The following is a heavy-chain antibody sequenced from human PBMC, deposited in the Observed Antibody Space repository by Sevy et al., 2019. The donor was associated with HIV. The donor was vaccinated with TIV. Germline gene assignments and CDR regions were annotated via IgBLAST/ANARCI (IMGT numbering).Heavy chain of an antibody. V-gene: IGHV3-7*01. Sequence: GGSLRLSCAASGFSLNNYWMNWVRQAPGKGLEWVANIKQDGSVKYYVDPVKVRFTISSDNARNLLYLQMNSLGVEDTALYYCVRAIAAAGSFWGQGTLVTVSS. CDR1: GFSLNNYW. CDR2: IKQDGSVK. D-gene: IGHD6-13*01. CDR3: VRAIAAAGSF. J-gene: IGHJ4*02.